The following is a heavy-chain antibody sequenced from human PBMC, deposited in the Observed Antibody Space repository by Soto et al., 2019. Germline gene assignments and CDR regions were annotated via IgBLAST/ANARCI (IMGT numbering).Heavy chain of an antibody. CDR2: ISWNSGSI. Sequence: GGSLRLSCAASGFTFDDYAMHWVRQAPGKGLEWVSGISWNSGSIGYADSVKGRFTISRDNAKNSLYLQMNSLRAEDTALYYCAKDIGSYYYGSGSYPGYWGQGTLVTVSS. CDR3: AKDIGSYYYGSGSYPGY. J-gene: IGHJ4*02. V-gene: IGHV3-9*01. CDR1: GFTFDDYA. D-gene: IGHD3-10*01.